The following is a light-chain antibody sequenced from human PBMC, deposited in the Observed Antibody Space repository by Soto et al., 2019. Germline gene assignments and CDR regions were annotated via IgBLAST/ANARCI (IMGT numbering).Light chain of an antibody. Sequence: QSALTQPRSVSGSPGQSVTISCTGISSDVGAYDFVSWYQQHPGKAPQLMIYDVTKRPSGVPDRFSGSKSGNTASLTISGLQAEDEADYYCCSYAGSASAMFSEGTQLTVL. V-gene: IGLV2-11*01. J-gene: IGLJ7*01. CDR3: CSYAGSASAM. CDR2: DVT. CDR1: SSDVGAYDF.